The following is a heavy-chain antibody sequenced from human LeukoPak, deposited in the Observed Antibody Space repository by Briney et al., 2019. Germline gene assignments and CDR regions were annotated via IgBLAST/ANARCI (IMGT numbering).Heavy chain of an antibody. V-gene: IGHV3-23*01. CDR2: ISVSGGST. J-gene: IGHJ6*02. CDR3: AKGIAVAGSFDYYYGMDV. D-gene: IGHD6-19*01. CDR1: GFTFSSYA. Sequence: GGSLRLSCAASGFTFSSYAMSWVRQAPGKGLDWVSVISVSGGSTDYADSVKGRFTISRDNSKTTLYLQMSSLRAEDTAVYYCAKGIAVAGSFDYYYGMDVWGQGTTVTVSS.